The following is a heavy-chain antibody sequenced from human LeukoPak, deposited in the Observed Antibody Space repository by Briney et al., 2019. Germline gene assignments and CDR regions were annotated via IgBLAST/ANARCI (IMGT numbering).Heavy chain of an antibody. CDR1: GGSFSGYY. CDR3: ARGVWLNYFDY. CDR2: INHSGST. D-gene: IGHD3-9*01. V-gene: IGHV4-34*01. J-gene: IGHJ4*02. Sequence: SETLSLTCAVYGGSFSGYYWSWIRQPPGKGLEWIGEINHSGSTNYNPPLKSRVTISVDTSKNQFSLKLSSVNAADTAVYYCARGVWLNYFDYWGQGTLVTVSS.